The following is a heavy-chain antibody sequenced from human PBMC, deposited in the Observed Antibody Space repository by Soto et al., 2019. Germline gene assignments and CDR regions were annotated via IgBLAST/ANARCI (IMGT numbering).Heavy chain of an antibody. V-gene: IGHV6-1*01. D-gene: IGHD6-19*01. Sequence: PSQTLSLTCAISGDSVSSNNAAWNWVRQSPSRGLEWLGRTYYRSKWYSDYAVSVKSRITINPDTSKNHFSLQLNSVTPEDTALYYCARLAPGGSGGGGDYWGQGTLVTVPQ. J-gene: IGHJ4*02. CDR3: ARLAPGGSGGGGDY. CDR1: GDSVSSNNAA. CDR2: TYYRSKWYS.